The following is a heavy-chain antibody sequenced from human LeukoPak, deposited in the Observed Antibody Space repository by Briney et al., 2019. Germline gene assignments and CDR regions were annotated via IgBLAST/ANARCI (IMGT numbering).Heavy chain of an antibody. V-gene: IGHV1-18*01. D-gene: IGHD3-9*01. CDR3: ARVESGLRYFV. CDR1: GYTFSIYG. J-gene: IGHJ4*02. Sequence: GASVKVSCKASGYTFSIYGFSWVRQAPGQGLEWMGWISAYNGNTNYAQKLQGRVTMTTDTSTSTAYMELRSLRSDDTAVYYCARVESGLRYFVWGQGTLVTVFS. CDR2: ISAYNGNT.